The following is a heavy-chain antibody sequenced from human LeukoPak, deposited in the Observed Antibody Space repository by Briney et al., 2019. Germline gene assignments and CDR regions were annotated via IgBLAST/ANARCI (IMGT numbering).Heavy chain of an antibody. V-gene: IGHV4-59*01. CDR2: IYYSGST. J-gene: IGHJ4*02. CDR1: GGSFSGYY. Sequence: SETLSLTCAVYGGSFSGYYWSWIRQPPGKGLEWIGYIYYSGSTNYNPSLKSRVTISVDTSKNQFSLKLSSVTAADTAVYYCARSLGSVYDYWGQGTLVTVSS. CDR3: ARSLGSVYDY. D-gene: IGHD6-25*01.